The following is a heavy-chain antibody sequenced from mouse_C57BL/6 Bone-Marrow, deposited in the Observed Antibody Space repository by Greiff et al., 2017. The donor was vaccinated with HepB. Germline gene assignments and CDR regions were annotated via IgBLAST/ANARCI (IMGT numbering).Heavy chain of an antibody. CDR1: GYTFTGYW. V-gene: IGHV1-9*01. CDR2: ILPGSGST. D-gene: IGHD1-1*01. Sequence: VQVVESGAELMKPGASVKLSCKATGYTFTGYWIEWVKQRPGHGLEWIGEILPGSGSTNYNEKFKGKATLTADKSSSTAYMELRSLTSEDSAVYFCAIADGSSYPYFDYWGQGTTLTVSS. CDR3: AIADGSSYPYFDY. J-gene: IGHJ2*01.